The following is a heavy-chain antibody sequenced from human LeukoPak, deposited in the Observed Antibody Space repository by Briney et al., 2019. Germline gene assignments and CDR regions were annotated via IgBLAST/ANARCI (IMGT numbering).Heavy chain of an antibody. CDR2: ISYDGSNK. V-gene: IGHV3-30*18. D-gene: IGHD3-10*01. CDR1: GFTFNSYG. J-gene: IGHJ4*02. CDR3: AKDNYGSGDY. Sequence: GGSLRLSCAASGFTFNSYGMHWVRQAPGKGLEWVAVISYDGSNKYYADSVKGRFTISRDNAKNTLYLQMNSLRADDTAVYYCAKDNYGSGDYWGQGTLVTVSS.